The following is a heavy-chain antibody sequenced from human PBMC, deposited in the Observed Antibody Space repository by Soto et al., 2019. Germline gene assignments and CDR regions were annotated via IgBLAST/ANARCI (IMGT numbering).Heavy chain of an antibody. Sequence: SETLSLTCTVSGGSISSSSYYWGWIRQPPGKGLEWIGSIYYSGSTYYNPSLKSRVTISVDTSKNHFSLKLSSVTAADTAVYYCAARGRGGGHFDYWGQGTLVTVSS. J-gene: IGHJ4*02. CDR1: GGSISSSSYY. CDR3: AARGRGGGHFDY. D-gene: IGHD2-15*01. CDR2: IYYSGST. V-gene: IGHV4-39*07.